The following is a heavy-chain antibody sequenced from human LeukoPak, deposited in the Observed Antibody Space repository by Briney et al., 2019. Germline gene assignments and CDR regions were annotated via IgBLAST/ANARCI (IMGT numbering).Heavy chain of an antibody. Sequence: PGGSLRLSCAASGFTFSSHWVSWVRQAPGKGLEWVANIKQDGSEKYYVDSVKGRFTISRDNAKNSLYLQMNSLRAEDTAVYYCARLLLWFGELIGFGMDVWGQGTTVTVSS. D-gene: IGHD3-10*01. J-gene: IGHJ6*02. CDR1: GFTFSSHW. CDR3: ARLLLWFGELIGFGMDV. CDR2: IKQDGSEK. V-gene: IGHV3-7*05.